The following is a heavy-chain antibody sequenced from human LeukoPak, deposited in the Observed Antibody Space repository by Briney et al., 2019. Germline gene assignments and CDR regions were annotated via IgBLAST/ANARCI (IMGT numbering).Heavy chain of an antibody. Sequence: PGGSLRLSCAASGFTFSSYGMHWVRQAPGKGLEWVAFIRYDGSNKYYADSVKGRFTISRDNSKNTLYLQMNSLRAEDTAVYYCANDDSLTSAFDIWGQGTMVTVSS. V-gene: IGHV3-30*02. D-gene: IGHD2-15*01. CDR1: GFTFSSYG. J-gene: IGHJ3*02. CDR3: ANDDSLTSAFDI. CDR2: IRYDGSNK.